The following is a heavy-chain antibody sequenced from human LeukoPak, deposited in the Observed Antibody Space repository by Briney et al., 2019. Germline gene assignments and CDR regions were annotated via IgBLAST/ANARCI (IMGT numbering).Heavy chain of an antibody. CDR2: IYYSGST. Sequence: SETLSLTCTVSGGSISSSSYYWGWIRQPPGKGLEWIVSIYYSGSTYYNPSLKSRVTISVDTTKNQFSLKLSSVTAADTAVYYCARPDKEWELLSYFDYWGQGTLVTVSS. J-gene: IGHJ4*02. D-gene: IGHD1-26*01. V-gene: IGHV4-39*01. CDR1: GGSISSSSYY. CDR3: ARPDKEWELLSYFDY.